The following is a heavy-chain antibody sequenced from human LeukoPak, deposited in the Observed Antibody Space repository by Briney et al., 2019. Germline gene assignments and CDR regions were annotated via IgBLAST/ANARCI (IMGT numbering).Heavy chain of an antibody. Sequence: ASVKVSCKASGGTFSSYAISWVRQAPGQGLEWMGGIIPIFGTANYAQKVQGRVTITADESTSTAYMELSSMRSEDTAVYYCATPTSTMVRGVFDFDYWGQGTLVTVSS. CDR3: ATPTSTMVRGVFDFDY. J-gene: IGHJ4*02. CDR1: GGTFSSYA. D-gene: IGHD3-10*01. V-gene: IGHV1-69*13. CDR2: IIPIFGTA.